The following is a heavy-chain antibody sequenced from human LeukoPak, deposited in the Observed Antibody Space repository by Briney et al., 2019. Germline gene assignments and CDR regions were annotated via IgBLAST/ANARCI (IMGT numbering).Heavy chain of an antibody. J-gene: IGHJ4*02. CDR3: AREGGRQWLRYFDY. D-gene: IGHD5-12*01. Sequence: GASVKVSCKASGYTFTSYDINWVRQATGQGLEWMRWMNPNSGNTGYAQKFQGRVTMTRNTSISTAYMELSSLRSEDTAVYYCAREGGRQWLRYFDYWGQGTLVTVSS. CDR1: GYTFTSYD. CDR2: MNPNSGNT. V-gene: IGHV1-8*01.